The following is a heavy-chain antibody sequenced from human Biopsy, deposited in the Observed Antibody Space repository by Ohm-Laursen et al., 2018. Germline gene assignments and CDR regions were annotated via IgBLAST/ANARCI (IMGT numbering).Heavy chain of an antibody. J-gene: IGHJ4*02. CDR1: GGSFSGYY. CDR3: ARGRLRAVARFDY. Sequence: TLSLTCAVYGGSFSGYYWSWIRQPPGKGLEWIGEINHSGSTNYNPSLKRQVTISVDTSKNQFSLKLSSVTAADTAVYYCARGRLRAVARFDYWGQGTLVTVSS. D-gene: IGHD6-19*01. CDR2: INHSGST. V-gene: IGHV4-34*01.